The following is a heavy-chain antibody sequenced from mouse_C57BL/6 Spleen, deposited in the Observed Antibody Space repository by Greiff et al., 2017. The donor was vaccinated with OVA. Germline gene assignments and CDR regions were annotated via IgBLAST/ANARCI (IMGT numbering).Heavy chain of an antibody. Sequence: EVQLQQSGPELVKPGASVKMSCKASGYTFTDYNMHWVKQSPGKSLEWIGNINPNNGGTRYNQKFKGKATLTVNKSSSTSYMELRSLTSEDSAVYYCARWTYGSSYAYWGQGTLVTVSA. J-gene: IGHJ3*01. V-gene: IGHV1-22*01. CDR2: INPNNGGT. D-gene: IGHD1-1*01. CDR3: ARWTYGSSYAY. CDR1: GYTFTDYN.